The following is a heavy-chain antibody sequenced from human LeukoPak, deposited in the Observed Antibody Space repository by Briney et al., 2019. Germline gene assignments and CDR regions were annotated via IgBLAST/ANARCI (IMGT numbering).Heavy chain of an antibody. V-gene: IGHV1-2*04. CDR3: AREIGCSSTSCYAALDY. CDR1: GYTFTGYY. J-gene: IGHJ4*02. D-gene: IGHD2-2*01. Sequence: ASVKVSCKASGYTFTGYYMHWVRQAPGQGLEWMGWINPNSGGTNYAQKFQGWVTMTRDTSISTAYMELSRLRSDDTAVYYCAREIGCSSTSCYAALDYWGQGTLVTVSS. CDR2: INPNSGGT.